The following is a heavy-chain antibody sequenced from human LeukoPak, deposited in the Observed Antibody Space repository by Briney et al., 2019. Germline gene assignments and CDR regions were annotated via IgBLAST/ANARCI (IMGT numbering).Heavy chain of an antibody. CDR1: GFTFGDYF. V-gene: IGHV3-11*04. D-gene: IGHD5-24*01. Sequence: GGSLRPSCAASGFTFGDYFMSWIRQAPGKGLEWVSFISGSGTTVYYADSVKGRFTISRDNAKNSLYLQMNSLRAEDTAVYYCARTKEMATISYFDSWGQGTLVTVSS. CDR2: ISGSGTTV. CDR3: ARTKEMATISYFDS. J-gene: IGHJ4*02.